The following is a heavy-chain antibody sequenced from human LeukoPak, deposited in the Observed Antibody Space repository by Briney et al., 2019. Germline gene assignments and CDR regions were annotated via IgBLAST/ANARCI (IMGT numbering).Heavy chain of an antibody. V-gene: IGHV3-30-3*01. Sequence: GRSLRLSCAASGFTFSSYAMHWVRQAPGKGLEWVAVISYDGSNKYYADSVKGRFTISRDNSKNTLYLQMNSLRAEDTAVYYCARGAVRSSREGYYGMGVWGQGTTVTISS. CDR1: GFTFSSYA. J-gene: IGHJ6*02. CDR2: ISYDGSNK. CDR3: ARGAVRSSREGYYGMGV. D-gene: IGHD3-3*01.